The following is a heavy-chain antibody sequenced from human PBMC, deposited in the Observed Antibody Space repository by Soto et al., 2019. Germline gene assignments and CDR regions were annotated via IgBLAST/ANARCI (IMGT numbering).Heavy chain of an antibody. Sequence: QVQLVQSGAEVKKPGSSVKVSCKASGGTFSSYAISWVRQAPGQGLEWMGGIIPIFGTANYAQKFQGRVTITADESTSTAYMELSRLRSDDMAVHYCARDRQPSIVGATTYGYWGQGTLVTVSS. J-gene: IGHJ4*02. CDR1: GGTFSSYA. V-gene: IGHV1-69*01. CDR2: IIPIFGTA. D-gene: IGHD1-26*01. CDR3: ARDRQPSIVGATTYGY.